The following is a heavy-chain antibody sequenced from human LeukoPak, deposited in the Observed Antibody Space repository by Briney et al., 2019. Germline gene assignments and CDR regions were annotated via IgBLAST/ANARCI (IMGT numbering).Heavy chain of an antibody. CDR2: IRSKAYGGTT. J-gene: IGHJ4*02. D-gene: IGHD6-13*01. CDR1: GFTFGDYA. CDR3: TRAPYSSSWYSFRYYFDY. V-gene: IGHV3-49*04. Sequence: GRSLRLSCTASGFTFGDYAMSWVGQAPGKGLEWVGFIRSKAYGGTTEYAASVKDRFTISRDDSKSIAYLQMNSLKSEETAVYYCTRAPYSSSWYSFRYYFDYWGQGTLVTVSS.